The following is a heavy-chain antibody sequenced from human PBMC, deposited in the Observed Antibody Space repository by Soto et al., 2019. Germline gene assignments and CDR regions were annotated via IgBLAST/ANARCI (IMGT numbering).Heavy chain of an antibody. D-gene: IGHD5-18*01. CDR3: ARVGYSYALGY. J-gene: IGHJ4*02. CDR2: IYYSGST. V-gene: IGHV4-61*01. CDR1: GGSVSSGSYD. Sequence: SETLSLTCTVSGGSVSSGSYDWSWIRQPPGKGLEWIGYIYYSGSTNYNPSLKSRVTISVDTSKNQFSLKLSSVTAADTAVYYCARVGYSYALGYWGQGTLVTVSS.